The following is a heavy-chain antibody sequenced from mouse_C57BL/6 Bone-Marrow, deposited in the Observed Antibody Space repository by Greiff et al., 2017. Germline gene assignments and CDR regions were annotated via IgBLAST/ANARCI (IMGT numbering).Heavy chain of an antibody. J-gene: IGHJ4*01. Sequence: EVKVVESGAELVKPGASVKLSCTASGFNIKDYYMHWVKQRTEQGLEWIGRIDPEDGETKYAPKFQGKATITADTSSNTAYLQLSSLTSEDTAVYYCAREDYGHYYAMDYWGQGTSVTVSS. CDR3: AREDYGHYYAMDY. V-gene: IGHV14-2*01. CDR1: GFNIKDYY. CDR2: IDPEDGET. D-gene: IGHD1-1*01.